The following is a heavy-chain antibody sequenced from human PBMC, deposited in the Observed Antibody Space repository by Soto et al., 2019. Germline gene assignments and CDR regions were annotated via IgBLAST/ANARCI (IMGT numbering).Heavy chain of an antibody. CDR3: ARDRRGDYYGSGKDGMDV. CDR2: IYYSGST. J-gene: IGHJ6*02. V-gene: IGHV4-59*01. D-gene: IGHD3-10*01. Sequence: PSETLSLTCTVSGGSISSYYWSWIRQPPGKGLEWIGYIYYSGSTNYNPSLKSRVTISVDTSKNQFSLKLSSVTAADTAVYYCARDRRGDYYGSGKDGMDVWGQGTTVTVSS. CDR1: GGSISSYY.